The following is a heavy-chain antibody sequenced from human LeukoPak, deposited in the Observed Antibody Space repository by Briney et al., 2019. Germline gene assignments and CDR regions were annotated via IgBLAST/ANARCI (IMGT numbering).Heavy chain of an antibody. CDR2: ISAYNGNT. CDR3: ARVWFGELHRHNWFDP. CDR1: GYTFTSYG. J-gene: IGHJ5*02. D-gene: IGHD3-10*01. Sequence: ASVKVSCKASGYTFTSYGISWARQAPGQGLEWMGWISAYNGNTNYAQKLQGRVTMTTDTSTSTAYMELRSLRSDDTAVYYCARVWFGELHRHNWFDPWGQGTLVTVSP. V-gene: IGHV1-18*01.